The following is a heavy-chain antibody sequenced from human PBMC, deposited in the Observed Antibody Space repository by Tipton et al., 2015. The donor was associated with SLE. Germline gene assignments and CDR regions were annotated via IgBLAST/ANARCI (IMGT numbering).Heavy chain of an antibody. D-gene: IGHD2/OR15-2a*01. CDR1: GGSISSDY. Sequence: TLSLTCTVSGGSISSDYWNWIRQPPGKEMEWIGHIYYSGSPNYNPSLKSRLTISLDVSKNQISLKLSSVTAADTAVYYCARGIRRFAFDIWGQGTMVTVSS. J-gene: IGHJ3*02. CDR2: IYYSGSP. CDR3: ARGIRRFAFDI. V-gene: IGHV4-59*01.